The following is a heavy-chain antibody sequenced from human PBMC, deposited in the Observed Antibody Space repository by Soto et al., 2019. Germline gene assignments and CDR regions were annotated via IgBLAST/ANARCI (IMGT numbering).Heavy chain of an antibody. V-gene: IGHV3-53*01. CDR3: ATWHEREHAFDV. D-gene: IGHD1-1*01. J-gene: IGHJ3*01. CDR1: GLTISGKKY. CDR2: LYDVDGS. Sequence: DVQLVESGGGLIQPGESLRLACAAFGLTISGKKYVAWVRQAPGKGLEWVSALYDVDGSFYADSVTGRFTTSSDSSKTTVYLQMNDLRPDDTAVYYCATWHEREHAFDVWGQGTTVTISS.